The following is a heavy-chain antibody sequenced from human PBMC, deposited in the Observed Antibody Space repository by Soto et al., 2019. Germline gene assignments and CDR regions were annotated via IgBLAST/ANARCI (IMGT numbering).Heavy chain of an antibody. Sequence: SETLSLTCTVSGGSISSGDYYWSWIRHPPGKGLEWIGYIYYSGRTYYNPSLKSRVTISVDTSKNQFSLKLSSVTAADTAVYYCARGITIFDYWGQGTLVTVSS. D-gene: IGHD3-3*01. CDR3: ARGITIFDY. J-gene: IGHJ4*02. CDR1: GGSISSGDYY. CDR2: IYYSGRT. V-gene: IGHV4-30-4*01.